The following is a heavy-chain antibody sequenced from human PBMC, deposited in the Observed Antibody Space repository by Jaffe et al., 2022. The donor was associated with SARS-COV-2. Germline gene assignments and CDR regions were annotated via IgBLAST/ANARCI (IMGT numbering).Heavy chain of an antibody. D-gene: IGHD3-10*01. CDR2: IYYSGST. V-gene: IGHV4-39*01. Sequence: QLQLQESGPGLVKPSETLSLTCTVSGGSISSSNYYWGWIRQPPGKGLEWIGSIYYSGSTYYNPSLKSRVSISVDTSTNQFSLKLSSVTAADTTVYYCAGHSLQWFGISWFDPWGQGTLVTVSS. J-gene: IGHJ5*02. CDR1: GGSISSSNYY. CDR3: AGHSLQWFGISWFDP.